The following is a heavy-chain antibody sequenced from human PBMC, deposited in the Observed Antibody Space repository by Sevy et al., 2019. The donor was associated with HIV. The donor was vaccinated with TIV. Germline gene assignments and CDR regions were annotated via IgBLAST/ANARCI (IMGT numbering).Heavy chain of an antibody. D-gene: IGHD5-12*01. V-gene: IGHV3-48*01. CDR2: ISDSSATI. CDR1: GFTYS. J-gene: IGHJ4*02. CDR3: ASQRGGYERLYYFDS. Sequence: GGSLRLSCVASGFTYSMNWVRQAPGKWLEWVSYISDSSATIHYADSVKGRFTISRDNAKNSLYLQMNTLRAEDTAVYYCASQRGGYERLYYFDSWGQGTLVTVSS.